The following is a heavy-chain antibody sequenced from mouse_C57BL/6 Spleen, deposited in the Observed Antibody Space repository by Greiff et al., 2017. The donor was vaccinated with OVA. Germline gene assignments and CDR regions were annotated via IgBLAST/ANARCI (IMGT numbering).Heavy chain of an antibody. V-gene: IGHV5-6*01. J-gene: IGHJ2*01. D-gene: IGHD1-1*01. CDR2: ISSGGSYT. CDR1: GFTFSSYG. CDR3: ARHDGSSYLYYFDY. Sequence: EVQVVESGGDLVKPGGSLKLSCAASGFTFSSYGMSWVRQTPDKRLEWVATISSGGSYTYYPDSVKGRFTISRDNAKNTLYLQMSSLKSEDTAMYYCARHDGSSYLYYFDYWGQGTTLTVSS.